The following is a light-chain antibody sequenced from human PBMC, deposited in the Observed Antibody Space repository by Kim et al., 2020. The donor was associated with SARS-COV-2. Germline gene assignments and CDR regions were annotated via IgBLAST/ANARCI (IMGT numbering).Light chain of an antibody. CDR1: QGVLYGSNNKNK. CDR3: PQYYASSDA. J-gene: IGKJ2*01. Sequence: IVMTQSPGSLALSLGERATINCKSSQGVLYGSNNKNKLAWYQQKPGQPPKLLIYWASTRESGVPDRFSGSGSGTDFTLTISSLEAEDGAEYYSPQYYASSDAFGRGTNLEL. CDR2: WAS. V-gene: IGKV4-1*01.